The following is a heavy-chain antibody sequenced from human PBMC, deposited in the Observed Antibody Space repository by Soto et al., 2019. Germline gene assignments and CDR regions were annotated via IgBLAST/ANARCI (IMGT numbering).Heavy chain of an antibody. D-gene: IGHD3-16*02. CDR1: GFTFSSYW. Sequence: EVQLVESGGGLVQPGGSLRLSCAASGFTFSSYWMSWVRQAPGKGLEWVANIKQDGSEKYYVDSVKSRFTISRDNAKNSLYLQMNSLRAEDTAVYYCARLVRDYIWGSYRSDFDYWGQGTLVTVSS. CDR2: IKQDGSEK. V-gene: IGHV3-7*01. CDR3: ARLVRDYIWGSYRSDFDY. J-gene: IGHJ4*02.